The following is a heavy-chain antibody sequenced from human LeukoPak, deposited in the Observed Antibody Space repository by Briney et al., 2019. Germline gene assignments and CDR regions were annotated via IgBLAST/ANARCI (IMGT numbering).Heavy chain of an antibody. Sequence: ASVKVSCKASGYTFTGYYMHWVRQAPGQGLEWMGWINTNSGGTNYAQKFQGRVTMTRATSISTAYMELSRLRSDDTAVYYCARSPGSSGWYRSVFFYWGQGTLVTVSS. J-gene: IGHJ4*02. CDR1: GYTFTGYY. CDR3: ARSPGSSGWYRSVFFY. D-gene: IGHD6-19*01. CDR2: INTNSGGT. V-gene: IGHV1-2*02.